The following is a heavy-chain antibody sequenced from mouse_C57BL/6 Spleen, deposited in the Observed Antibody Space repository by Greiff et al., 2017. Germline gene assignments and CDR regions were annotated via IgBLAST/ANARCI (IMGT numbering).Heavy chain of an antibody. J-gene: IGHJ4*01. CDR3: TRSIYDGYYDAMDY. CDR1: GFTFSSYA. D-gene: IGHD2-3*01. Sequence: EVKLVESGEGLVKPGGSLKLSCAASGFTFSSYAMSWVRQTPEKRLEWVAYISSGGDYIYYADTVKGRFTISRDNARNTLYLQMSSLKSEDTAMYYGTRSIYDGYYDAMDYWGQGTSVTVSS. CDR2: ISSGGDYI. V-gene: IGHV5-9-1*02.